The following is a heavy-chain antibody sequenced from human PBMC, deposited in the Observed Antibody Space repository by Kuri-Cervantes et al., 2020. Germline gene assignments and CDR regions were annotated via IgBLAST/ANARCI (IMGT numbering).Heavy chain of an antibody. CDR2: IYSGGST. D-gene: IGHD5-24*01. Sequence: GGSLRLSCAASGFTVSSNYMSWVRQAPGKGLEWVSVIYSGGSTYYADSVKGRFTISRDNSKNTLYLQMNSLRAEDTAVYYCARGGKDGYNYFMSYYWGQGTLGTVSS. CDR3: ARGGKDGYNYFMSYY. V-gene: IGHV3-53*05. CDR1: GFTVSSNY. J-gene: IGHJ4*02.